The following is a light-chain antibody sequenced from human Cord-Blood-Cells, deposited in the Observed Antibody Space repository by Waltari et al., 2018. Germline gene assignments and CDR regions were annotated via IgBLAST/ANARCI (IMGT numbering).Light chain of an antibody. V-gene: IGLV3-1*01. J-gene: IGLJ3*02. CDR2: QDS. CDR3: QAWDSSTWV. Sequence: SYELTQPPSVSVSPGQTASITCSGDKLGDKYACWYQQKPGRSPVLVIYQDSKRPSGSPERLSGSNSGNTATLTISGTQAMDEADYYCQAWDSSTWVFGGGTKLTVL. CDR1: KLGDKY.